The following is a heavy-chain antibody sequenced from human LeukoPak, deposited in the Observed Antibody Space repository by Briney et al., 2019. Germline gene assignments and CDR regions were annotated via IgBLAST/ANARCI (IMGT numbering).Heavy chain of an antibody. Sequence: GRFSISRDNSKNTLYLQMNSLRAEDTAVYYCARGRYYYDSSGLDAFDIWGQGTMVTVSS. J-gene: IGHJ3*02. CDR3: ARGRYYYDSSGLDAFDI. V-gene: IGHV3-30*01. D-gene: IGHD3-22*01.